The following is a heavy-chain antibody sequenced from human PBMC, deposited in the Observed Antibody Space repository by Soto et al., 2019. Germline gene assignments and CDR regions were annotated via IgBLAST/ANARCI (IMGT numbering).Heavy chain of an antibody. CDR3: ARSGIAARPHYYGMDV. Sequence: ASVKVSCKASGYTFTSYGISWVRQAPGQGLEWMGWINPNSGGTNYAQKFQGWVTMTRDTSISTAYMELSRLRSDDTAVYYCARSGIAARPHYYGMDVWGQGTTVTVSS. J-gene: IGHJ6*02. CDR1: GYTFTSYG. V-gene: IGHV1-2*04. CDR2: INPNSGGT. D-gene: IGHD6-6*01.